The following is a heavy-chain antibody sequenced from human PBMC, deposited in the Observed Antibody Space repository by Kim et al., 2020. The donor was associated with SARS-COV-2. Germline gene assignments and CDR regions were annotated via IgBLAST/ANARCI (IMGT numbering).Heavy chain of an antibody. CDR1: GYTFTSYA. V-gene: IGHV1-3*01. CDR2: INAGNGNT. Sequence: ASVKVSCKASGYTFTSYAMHWVRQAPGQRLEWMGWINAGNGNTKYSQKFQGRVTITRDTSASTAYMELSSLRSEDTAVYYCARDLGQGSGSWHYYYYYGMDVWGQGTTVTVSS. J-gene: IGHJ6*02. CDR3: ARDLGQGSGSWHYYYYYGMDV. D-gene: IGHD3-10*01.